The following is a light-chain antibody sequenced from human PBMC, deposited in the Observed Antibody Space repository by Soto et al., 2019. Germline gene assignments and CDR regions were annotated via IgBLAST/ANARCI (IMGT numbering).Light chain of an antibody. CDR2: DAS. J-gene: IGKJ1*01. CDR3: QVRDVWPS. V-gene: IGKV3-11*01. CDR1: QSVSTS. Sequence: SVLTQSPATLSLSPGERAALSCRASQSVSTSLAWYQHKPGQAPRLIIYDASKRAPGIPARFSGSGSGTDFTLTISSLEPEDFAVYYCQVRDVWPSFGQGTKV.